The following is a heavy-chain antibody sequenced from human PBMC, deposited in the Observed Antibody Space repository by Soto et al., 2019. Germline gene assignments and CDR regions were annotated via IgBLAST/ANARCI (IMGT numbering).Heavy chain of an antibody. CDR3: ARELSGSYRFDY. CDR2: MNPNSGNT. CDR1: GYTFTSYD. J-gene: IGHJ4*02. V-gene: IGHV1-8*01. D-gene: IGHD1-26*01. Sequence: GASVKVSWKASGYTFTSYDINWVRQATGQGLEWMGWMNPNSGNTGYAQKFQGRVTMTRNTSISTAYMELSSLRSEDTAVYYCARELSGSYRFDYWGQAPLVTVSS.